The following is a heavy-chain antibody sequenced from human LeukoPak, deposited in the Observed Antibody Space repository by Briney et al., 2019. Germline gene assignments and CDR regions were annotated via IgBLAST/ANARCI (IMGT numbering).Heavy chain of an antibody. Sequence: SETLSLTCTVSGGSISSGSYYWSWIRQPAGKGLEWIGHVYTSGITDYNPSLKSRVTISLDTSKNQFSLKLSSVTAADTAVYYCARERTAAAGADYWGQGTLVTVSS. CDR2: VYTSGIT. CDR3: ARERTAAAGADY. D-gene: IGHD6-13*01. CDR1: GGSISSGSYY. V-gene: IGHV4-61*09. J-gene: IGHJ4*02.